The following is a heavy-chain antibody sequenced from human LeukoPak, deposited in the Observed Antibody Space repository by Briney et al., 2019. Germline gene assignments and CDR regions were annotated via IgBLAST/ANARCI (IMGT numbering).Heavy chain of an antibody. J-gene: IGHJ5*02. CDR1: GFTFSNYG. CDR2: ISGSGGTT. V-gene: IGHV3-23*01. D-gene: IGHD5-12*01. Sequence: GGSLRLSCAASGFTFSNYGMSWVRQAPGKGLEWVSAISGSGGTTYYADSVKGRFTISRDNSKNSLYLQMNSLRAEDTAVYYCATSPGPYETWGQGTLVTVSS. CDR3: ATSPGPYET.